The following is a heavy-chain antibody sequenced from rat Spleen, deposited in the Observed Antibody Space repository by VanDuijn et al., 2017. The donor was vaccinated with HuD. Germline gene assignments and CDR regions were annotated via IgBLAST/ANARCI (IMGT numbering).Heavy chain of an antibody. CDR1: GFTFNTYW. CDR3: VKGSDWFAY. CDR2: INIDGGTT. J-gene: IGHJ3*01. Sequence: EVQLVETGGGLVQPGRSLKLSCVASGFTFNTYWMYWIRQAPGKGLEWVSSINIDGGTTYYPDSLKGRFTISRDNAENTVYLQMSGLRSEDTATYYCVKGSDWFAYWGQGTLVTVSS. V-gene: IGHV5-58*01.